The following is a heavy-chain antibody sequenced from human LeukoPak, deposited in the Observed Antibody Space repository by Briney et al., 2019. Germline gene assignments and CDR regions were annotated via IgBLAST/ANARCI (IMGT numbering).Heavy chain of an antibody. V-gene: IGHV4-39*01. J-gene: IGHJ3*02. CDR3: ARPDIVVVPADIDAFDI. Sequence: SETLSLTCTVSGGSISSSSYYWGWIRQPPGKGLEWIGSIYYSGSTYYNPSLKSRVTISVDTSKNQFSLKLSSVTAADTAVYYCARPDIVVVPADIDAFDIWGQGTMVTVSS. CDR2: IYYSGST. CDR1: GGSISSSSYY. D-gene: IGHD2-2*01.